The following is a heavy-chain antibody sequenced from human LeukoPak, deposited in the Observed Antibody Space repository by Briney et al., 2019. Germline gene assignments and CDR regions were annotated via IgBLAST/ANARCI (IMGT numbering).Heavy chain of an antibody. CDR1: GYTLTDYN. CDR2: TNPNNDGT. J-gene: IGHJ4*02. CDR3: ARGQSTYCGGDCYLYYFDY. D-gene: IGHD2-21*02. Sequence: ASVKVSCKASGYTLTDYNMHWVRQAPGQGLEWMGWTNPNNDGTNYAQKFQGGVTLTSDTSISTSYMELSRLRSDDTAVYYCARGQSTYCGGDCYLYYFDYWGQGTLVTVSS. V-gene: IGHV1-2*02.